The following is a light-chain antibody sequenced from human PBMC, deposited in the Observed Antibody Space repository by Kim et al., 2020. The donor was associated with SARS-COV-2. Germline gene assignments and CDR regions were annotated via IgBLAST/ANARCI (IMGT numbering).Light chain of an antibody. Sequence: SVKLTCTLSSGHSSYAIAWHQQQPEKGPRYLMKLNSDGSHSKGDGIPDRFSGSSSGAERYLTISSLQSEDEADYYCQTWGTGIRVFETGTQLTVL. CDR1: SGHSSYA. CDR3: QTWGTGIRV. CDR2: LNSDGSH. J-gene: IGLJ1*01. V-gene: IGLV4-69*01.